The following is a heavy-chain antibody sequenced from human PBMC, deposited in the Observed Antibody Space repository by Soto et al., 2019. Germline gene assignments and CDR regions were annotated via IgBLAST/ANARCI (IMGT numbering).Heavy chain of an antibody. Sequence: SGPTLVNPTQTLTLTCTFSGFSLSTSGMCVSWIRHPPGKALEWLALIDWDDDKYYSTSLKTRLTISKDTSKIQVVLTMTNMDPVDTATYYCARRKYSSGYTPFGYWGQGTLVTVSS. V-gene: IGHV2-70*01. CDR1: GFSLSTSGMC. J-gene: IGHJ4*02. D-gene: IGHD6-19*01. CDR2: IDWDDDK. CDR3: ARRKYSSGYTPFGY.